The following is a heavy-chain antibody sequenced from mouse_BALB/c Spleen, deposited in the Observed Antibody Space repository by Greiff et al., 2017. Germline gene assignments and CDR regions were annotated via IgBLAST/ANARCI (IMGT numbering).Heavy chain of an antibody. Sequence: VQLQQSGPGLVKPSQSLSLTCSVTGYSITSGYYWNWIRQFPGNKLEWMGYISYDGSNNYNPSLKNRISITRDTSKNQFFLKLNSVTTEDTATYYCARGSGNYAWFAYWGQGTLVTVSA. CDR2: ISYDGSN. J-gene: IGHJ3*01. CDR1: GYSITSGYY. CDR3: ARGSGNYAWFAY. V-gene: IGHV3-6*02. D-gene: IGHD2-1*01.